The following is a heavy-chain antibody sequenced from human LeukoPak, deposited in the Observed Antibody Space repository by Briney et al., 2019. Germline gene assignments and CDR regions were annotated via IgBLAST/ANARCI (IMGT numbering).Heavy chain of an antibody. CDR2: IYHSGST. Sequence: PSETLSLTCAVSGGSISSSNWWSWVRQPPGKGLEWIGEIYHSGSTNYNPSLEGRVTISVDKSKNHFSLSLISVTAADTAVYYCARGGSSSSLERPFDSWGQGTLVTVSS. CDR3: ARGGSSSSLERPFDS. D-gene: IGHD6-6*01. CDR1: GGSISSSNW. V-gene: IGHV4-4*02. J-gene: IGHJ4*02.